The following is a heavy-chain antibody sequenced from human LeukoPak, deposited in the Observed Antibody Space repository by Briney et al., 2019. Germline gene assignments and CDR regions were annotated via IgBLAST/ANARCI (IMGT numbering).Heavy chain of an antibody. CDR1: GVSISSRTYY. CDR3: ARDFGDWRTDY. J-gene: IGHJ4*02. Sequence: PSETLSLTCTVSGVSISSRTYYWAWMRQPPGRGLEWSGSINYSGKITYNPSLKSRFSVSVDTSKNGFSLTPSSVTAADTAVYYCARDFGDWRTDYWGQGTLVTVSS. V-gene: IGHV4-39*07. CDR2: INYSGKI. D-gene: IGHD2-21*02.